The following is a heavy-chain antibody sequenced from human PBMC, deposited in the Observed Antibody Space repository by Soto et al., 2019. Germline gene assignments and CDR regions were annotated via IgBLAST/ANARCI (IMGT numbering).Heavy chain of an antibody. Sequence: PSETLSLTCTVSIGSISSGDYYWSWLRQPPGKGLEWIGYIFYSGSTHYNASFQSRVSVSVDTSRNQFSLKLTSVSAADTAVYYCARGRFGEIHDYWGQGTLVTVSS. CDR2: IFYSGST. CDR3: ARGRFGEIHDY. D-gene: IGHD3-16*01. CDR1: IGSISSGDYY. V-gene: IGHV4-30-4*01. J-gene: IGHJ4*02.